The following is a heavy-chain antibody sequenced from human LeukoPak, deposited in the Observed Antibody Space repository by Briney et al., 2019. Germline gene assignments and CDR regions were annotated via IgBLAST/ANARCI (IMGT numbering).Heavy chain of an antibody. CDR3: VKDIQLST. Sequence: GGSLRLSCSASGFTFRDSALTWVRQPPGKGLEWVSLIGSSGGSTYYADSVKGRFTISRDNFNHTLSLQMNSLRVEDTAIYYCVKDIQLSTWGLGTMVTVSS. V-gene: IGHV3-23*01. D-gene: IGHD5-24*01. CDR2: IGSSGGST. CDR1: GFTFRDSA. J-gene: IGHJ3*01.